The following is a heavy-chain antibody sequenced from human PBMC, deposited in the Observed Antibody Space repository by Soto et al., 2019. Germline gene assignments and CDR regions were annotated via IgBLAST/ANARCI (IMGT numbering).Heavy chain of an antibody. Sequence: ASVKVSCKASGYTFTSYGISWVRQAPGQGLEWMGWISAYNGNTNYAQKLQGRVTMTTDTSTSTAYMELRSLRSDDTAVYYCARDANYYDSSGYYRLFDYWGQGTLLTVSS. CDR1: GYTFTSYG. D-gene: IGHD3-22*01. J-gene: IGHJ4*02. CDR2: ISAYNGNT. V-gene: IGHV1-18*01. CDR3: ARDANYYDSSGYYRLFDY.